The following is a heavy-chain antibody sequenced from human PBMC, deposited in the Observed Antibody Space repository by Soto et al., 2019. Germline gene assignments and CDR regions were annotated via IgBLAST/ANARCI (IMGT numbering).Heavy chain of an antibody. Sequence: SETLSLTCAVYGGSFSGYYWSWIRQPPGKGLEWIGEINHSGSTNYNPSLKSRIIINPDTSKNQFSLQLNSVTPEDTAVYYCARDDHCSDGSCYNLGDYWGQGTLVTVSS. J-gene: IGHJ4*02. CDR3: ARDDHCSDGSCYNLGDY. CDR2: INHSGST. V-gene: IGHV4-34*01. CDR1: GGSFSGYY. D-gene: IGHD2-15*01.